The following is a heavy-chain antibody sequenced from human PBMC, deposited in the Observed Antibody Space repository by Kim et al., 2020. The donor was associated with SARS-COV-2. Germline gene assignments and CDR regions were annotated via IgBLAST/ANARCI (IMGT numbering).Heavy chain of an antibody. D-gene: IGHD6-13*01. CDR3: ARGPRSSWYSH. V-gene: IGHV4-31*02. CDR2: ST. J-gene: IGHJ4*02. Sequence: STSYHPSPNSRVTISLDTSENQFSLKVTSVTAADTAVDYCARGPRSSWYSHWGQGALVTVSS.